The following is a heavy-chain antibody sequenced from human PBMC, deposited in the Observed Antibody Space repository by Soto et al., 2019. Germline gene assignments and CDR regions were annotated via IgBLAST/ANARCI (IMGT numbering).Heavy chain of an antibody. J-gene: IGHJ4*02. CDR2: IRQDGSEK. D-gene: IGHD3-10*01. CDR3: AKEYLHGSGSPMGDH. CDR1: GFTFRSYW. Sequence: GGSLRLSCTASGFTFRSYWMSWVRQAPGKGLEWVANIRQDGSEKYYVDSVKGRFTISRDNAKNSLFLQMKSLRAEDTAMYYCAKEYLHGSGSPMGDHWGQGTLVTVPQ. V-gene: IGHV3-7*01.